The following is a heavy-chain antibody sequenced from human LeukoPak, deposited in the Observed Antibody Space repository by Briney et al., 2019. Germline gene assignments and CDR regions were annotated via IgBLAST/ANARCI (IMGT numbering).Heavy chain of an antibody. V-gene: IGHV1-18*01. D-gene: IGHD3-3*01. Sequence: GASVKVSCKASGYTFTSYAIHWVRQAPGQRLEWMGWINAYNGNTDSAQKFQGRVTMATDTSTSTAYMELRSLRSDDTAVYFCARDGSGSWNDYWGQGTLVTVSS. CDR1: GYTFTSYA. CDR3: ARDGSGSWNDY. CDR2: INAYNGNT. J-gene: IGHJ4*02.